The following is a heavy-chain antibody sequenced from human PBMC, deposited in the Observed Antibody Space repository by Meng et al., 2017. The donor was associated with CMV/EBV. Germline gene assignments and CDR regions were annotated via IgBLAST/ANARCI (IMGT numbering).Heavy chain of an antibody. CDR1: GGSFSGYY. CDR2: INHSGST. J-gene: IGHJ5*02. CDR3: ARGGNWFDP. V-gene: IGHV4-34*01. Sequence: QVHLQQGGEGLFKPSETLALTCAVYGGSFSGYYWSWIRQPPGKGLEWIGEINHSGSTNYNPSLKSRVTISVDTSKNQFSLKLSSVTAADTAVYYCARGGNWFDPWGQGTLVTVSS.